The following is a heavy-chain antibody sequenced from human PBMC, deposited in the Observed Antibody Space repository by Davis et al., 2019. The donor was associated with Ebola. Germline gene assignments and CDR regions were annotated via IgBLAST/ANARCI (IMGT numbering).Heavy chain of an antibody. CDR1: GGSISSYY. Sequence: SETLSLTCAVYGGSISSYYWSWIRQPPGKGLEWLGYIYYSGSTNYNPSLKSRVTISVDTSKNQFSLKLSSVTAADTAVYYCATATTKTTYYGMDVWGQGTTVTVSS. J-gene: IGHJ6*02. D-gene: IGHD1-26*01. CDR2: IYYSGST. CDR3: ATATTKTTYYGMDV. V-gene: IGHV4-59*01.